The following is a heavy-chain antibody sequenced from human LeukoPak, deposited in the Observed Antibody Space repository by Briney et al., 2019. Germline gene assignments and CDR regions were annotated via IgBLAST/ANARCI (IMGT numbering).Heavy chain of an antibody. V-gene: IGHV3-7*01. D-gene: IGHD2-8*01. J-gene: IGHJ6*03. CDR1: GFTFSSFW. CDR2: IKQDGSQK. CDR3: ATRYCTIPACRASSYHCMDN. Sequence: PGGSLRLSCAASGFTFSSFWMSWVRQAPGKGLEWVANIKQDGSQKYYVDSVKGRFTISRDNAKNSLYLQMNNLRAEDTAVYYCATRYCTIPACRASSYHCMDNWGKGTTVTVSS.